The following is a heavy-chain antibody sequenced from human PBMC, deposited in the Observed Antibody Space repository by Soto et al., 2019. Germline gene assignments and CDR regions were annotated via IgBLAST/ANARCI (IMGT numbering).Heavy chain of an antibody. Sequence: SETLSLTSTVSGGSISSSSYYWGWIRQPPGKGLEWIGSIYYSGSTYYNPSLKSRVTISVDTSKNQFSLKLSSVTAADTAVYYCKGGASTGRSSPYGMDVCGQVTKVTVSS. CDR1: GGSISSSSYY. J-gene: IGHJ6*02. D-gene: IGHD3-16*01. CDR2: IYYSGST. CDR3: KGGASTGRSSPYGMDV. V-gene: IGHV4-39*01.